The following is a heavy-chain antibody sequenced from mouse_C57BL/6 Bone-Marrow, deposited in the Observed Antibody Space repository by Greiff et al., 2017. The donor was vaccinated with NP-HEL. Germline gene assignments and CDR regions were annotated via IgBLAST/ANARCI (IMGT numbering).Heavy chain of an antibody. J-gene: IGHJ4*01. D-gene: IGHD1-1*01. CDR2: IYPRSGNT. V-gene: IGHV1-81*01. Sequence: QVHVKQSGAELARPGASVKLSCKASGYTFTSYGISWVKQRTGQGLEWIGEIYPRSGNTYYNEKFKGKATLTADKSSSTAYMELRSLTSEDSAVYFCARGYYGSNYYAMDYWGQGTSVTVSS. CDR1: GYTFTSYG. CDR3: ARGYYGSNYYAMDY.